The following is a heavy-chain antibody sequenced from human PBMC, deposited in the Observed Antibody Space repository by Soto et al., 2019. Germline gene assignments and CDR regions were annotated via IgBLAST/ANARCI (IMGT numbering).Heavy chain of an antibody. CDR2: IYYSGST. V-gene: IGHV4-39*01. J-gene: IGHJ3*02. CDR1: GGSISSSSYY. Sequence: QLQLQESGPGLVKPSETLSLTCTVSGGSISSSSYYWGWIRQPPGKGLEWIGSIYYSGSTYYNPALKSRVTISGDTPKHPFSLQLSSVTAAATAVYYCASHRRATPLDIWGQGTMVTVSS. CDR3: ASHRRATPLDI.